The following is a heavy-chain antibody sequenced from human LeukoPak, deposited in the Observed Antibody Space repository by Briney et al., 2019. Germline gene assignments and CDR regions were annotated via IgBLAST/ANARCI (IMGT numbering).Heavy chain of an antibody. V-gene: IGHV4-39*01. CDR1: GGSISSSTYC. Sequence: SETLSLTCTVSGGSISSSTYCWSWIRPPPGKALVGIVRTNYSGSTHSNPSLQSRLTLATVTSKNQFSLKVTAVTAADAAVYFCARNGTVTLTGTKINYFDYWGQGTLVTVSS. D-gene: IGHD3-9*01. J-gene: IGHJ4*02. CDR2: TNYSGST. CDR3: ARNGTVTLTGTKINYFDY.